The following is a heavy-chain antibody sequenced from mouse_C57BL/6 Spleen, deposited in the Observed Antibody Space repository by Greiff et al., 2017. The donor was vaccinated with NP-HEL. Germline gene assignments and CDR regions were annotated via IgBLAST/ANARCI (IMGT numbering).Heavy chain of an antibody. CDR3: ATRWTYYGNYDAMDY. D-gene: IGHD2-10*01. Sequence: EVKLVESVAELVRPGASVKLSCTASGFNIKNTYMHWVKQSPEQGLEWIGRIDPANGYTKYAPEFQGKATITADTSSNTAYLQLSSLTSEDTAIYYCATRWTYYGNYDAMDYWGQGTSVTVSS. CDR1: GFNIKNTY. CDR2: IDPANGYT. J-gene: IGHJ4*01. V-gene: IGHV14-3*01.